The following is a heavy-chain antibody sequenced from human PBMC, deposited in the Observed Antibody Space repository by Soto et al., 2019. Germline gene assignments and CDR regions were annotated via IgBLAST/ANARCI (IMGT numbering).Heavy chain of an antibody. CDR2: IIPIFGTA. CDR1: GGTFSSYD. CDR3: ARDSSSSPAQQQLGRYNWFDP. D-gene: IGHD6-13*01. Sequence: QVQLVQSGAEVKKPGSSVKVSCKASGGTFSSYDISWVRQAPGQGLEWMGGIIPIFGTANYAQKFQGRVTITADESTRTAYMELSSLRSEDTAVYYCARDSSSSPAQQQLGRYNWFDPWGQGTLVTVSS. V-gene: IGHV1-69*01. J-gene: IGHJ5*02.